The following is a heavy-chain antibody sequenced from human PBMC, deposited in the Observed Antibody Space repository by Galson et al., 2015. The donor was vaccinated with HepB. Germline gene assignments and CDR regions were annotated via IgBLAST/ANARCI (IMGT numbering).Heavy chain of an antibody. J-gene: IGHJ4*02. Sequence: SLRLSCAASGFTVSTNYMSWVRQAPGKGLEWVSVIYSDGNTYYADSVKGRFTISRDNSKNTLYLRMNNLRAEDTAVYYCARDRRSLDYSAYYFDYWGQGTLVTVSS. V-gene: IGHV3-53*01. D-gene: IGHD4-11*01. CDR1: GFTVSTNY. CDR3: ARDRRSLDYSAYYFDY. CDR2: IYSDGNT.